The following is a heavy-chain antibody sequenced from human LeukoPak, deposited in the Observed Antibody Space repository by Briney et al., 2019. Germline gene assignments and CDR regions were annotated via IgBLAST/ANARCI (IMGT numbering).Heavy chain of an antibody. CDR3: ASDDYSSGWYENY. J-gene: IGHJ4*02. CDR2: IKQDGSEK. Sequence: GGSLRLSCAASGFTFSSYWMSWVRQAPGKGLEWVANIKQDGSEKYYVDSVKGRFTISRDNAKNSLYLQMNSLRAEDTAVYYCASDDYSSGWYENYWGQGTLVTVSS. D-gene: IGHD6-19*01. V-gene: IGHV3-7*01. CDR1: GFTFSSYW.